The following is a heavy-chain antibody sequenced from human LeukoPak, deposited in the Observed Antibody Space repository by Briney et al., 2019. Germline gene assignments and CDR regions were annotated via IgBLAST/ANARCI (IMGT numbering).Heavy chain of an antibody. Sequence: PGGSLRLSCAASGFTFSDYQMTWIRQAPGKGLDWISYISSSGTTTYYADSVKGRFTISRDNAKNSLSLQMNSLRAEDTAVYYCARDWTPGYCSGGSCFDAFDIWGQGTMVTVSS. CDR2: ISSSGTTT. CDR1: GFTFSDYQ. D-gene: IGHD2-15*01. V-gene: IGHV3-11*04. J-gene: IGHJ3*02. CDR3: ARDWTPGYCSGGSCFDAFDI.